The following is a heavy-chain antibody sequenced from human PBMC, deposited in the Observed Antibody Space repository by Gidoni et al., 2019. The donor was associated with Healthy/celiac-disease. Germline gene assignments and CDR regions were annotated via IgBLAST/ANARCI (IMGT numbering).Heavy chain of an antibody. Sequence: EVQLVESGGGLVKPGGSLRLSCAASGFPFSNAWMSWVRQAPGKGLEWVGRIKSKTDGGTTDYAAPVKGRFTISRDDSKNTLYLQMNSLKTEDTAVYYCRAIAVALHDYWGQGTLVTVSS. V-gene: IGHV3-15*01. CDR2: IKSKTDGGTT. CDR3: RAIAVALHDY. J-gene: IGHJ4*02. D-gene: IGHD6-19*01. CDR1: GFPFSNAW.